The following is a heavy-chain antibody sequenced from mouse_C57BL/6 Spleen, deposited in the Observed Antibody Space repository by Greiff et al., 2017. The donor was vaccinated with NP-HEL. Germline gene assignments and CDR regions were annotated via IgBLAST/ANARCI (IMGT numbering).Heavy chain of an antibody. V-gene: IGHV1-4*01. J-gene: IGHJ4*01. CDR3: AREGVVATDIAKDD. CDR1: GYTFTSYT. Sequence: QVQLQQSGAELARPGASVKMSCKASGYTFTSYTMHWVKQRPGQGLEWIGYINPSSGYTKYNEKFKDKATLTADKSSSTAYMQLSSLTSEDSAVYYCAREGVVATDIAKDDWGKGTSVTVAS. D-gene: IGHD1-1*01. CDR2: INPSSGYT.